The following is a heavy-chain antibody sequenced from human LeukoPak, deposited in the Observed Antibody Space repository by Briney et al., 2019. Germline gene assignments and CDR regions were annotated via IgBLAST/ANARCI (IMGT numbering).Heavy chain of an antibody. CDR1: GGSISSYY. V-gene: IGHV4-59*08. Sequence: NPSETPSLTCAVSGGSISSYYWSWIRQPPGKGLEWIGYAYYRGNTNYSPSFRTRLTISVDRSRNQFSLKLTSVTAADTAVYYCARLRGAHCGDTSRRVLDFGFDPWGQGTLVTVSS. CDR2: AYYRGNT. CDR3: ARLRGAHCGDTSRRVLDFGFDP. D-gene: IGHD2-21*01. J-gene: IGHJ5*02.